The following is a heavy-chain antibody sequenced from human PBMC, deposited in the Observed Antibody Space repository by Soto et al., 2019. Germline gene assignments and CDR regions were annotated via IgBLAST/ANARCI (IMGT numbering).Heavy chain of an antibody. D-gene: IGHD2-21*02. CDR1: GGSFSGYY. J-gene: IGHJ6*03. CDR2: INHSGST. CDR3: ARGGGDEYYYYMDV. Sequence: PSETLSLTCAVYGGSFSGYYWSWIRQPPGKGLEWIGEINHSGSTNYNPSLKSRVTISVDTSKNQFSLKLSSVTAADTAVYYCARGGGDEYYYYMDVWGKGTTVTVSS. V-gene: IGHV4-34*01.